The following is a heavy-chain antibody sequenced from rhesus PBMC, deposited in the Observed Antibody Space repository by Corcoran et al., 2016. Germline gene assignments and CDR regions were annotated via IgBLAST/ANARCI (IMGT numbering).Heavy chain of an antibody. D-gene: IGHD2-27*01. CDR2: ITYSGST. CDR3: AREIGVIITAPRYYFDY. J-gene: IGHJ4*01. V-gene: IGHV4-122*02. CDR1: GGSISSGYNY. Sequence: QVQLQESGPGLVKPSETLSLTCAVSGGSISSGYNYWTWLRQPPGKGLEWIGYITYSGSTRYNPSLKSRFTISRDTSKNQFSLKFSSVTAADTAVYYCAREIGVIITAPRYYFDYWGQGVLVTVSS.